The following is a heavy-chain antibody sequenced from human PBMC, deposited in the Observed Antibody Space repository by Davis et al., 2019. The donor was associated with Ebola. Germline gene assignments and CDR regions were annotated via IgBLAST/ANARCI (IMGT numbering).Heavy chain of an antibody. CDR2: IYYSGST. V-gene: IGHV4-59*01. CDR1: GGSISSYY. CDR3: ARDLGYYDFWSGYYNYGMDV. D-gene: IGHD3-3*01. Sequence: PGGSLRLSCTVSGGSISSYYWSWIRLPPGKGLEWIGYIYYSGSTNYNPSLKSQVTISVDTSKNQFSLKLSSVTAADTAVYYCARDLGYYDFWSGYYNYGMDVWGQGTTVTVSS. J-gene: IGHJ6*02.